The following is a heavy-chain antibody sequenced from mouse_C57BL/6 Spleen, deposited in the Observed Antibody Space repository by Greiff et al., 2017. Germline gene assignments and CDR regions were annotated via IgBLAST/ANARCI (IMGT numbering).Heavy chain of an antibody. J-gene: IGHJ1*03. CDR2: IDPSDSYT. CDR1: GYTFTSYW. Sequence: VQLQQSGAELVKPGASVKLSCKASGYTFTSYWMQWVKQRPGQGLEWIGEIDPSDSYTNYNQKFKGKATVTVATASSTACMQRSSLTSEDSAVYYCATVYYYGSSSRYFDGWGTGTTVTVSS. V-gene: IGHV1-50*01. CDR3: ATVYYYGSSSRYFDG. D-gene: IGHD1-1*01.